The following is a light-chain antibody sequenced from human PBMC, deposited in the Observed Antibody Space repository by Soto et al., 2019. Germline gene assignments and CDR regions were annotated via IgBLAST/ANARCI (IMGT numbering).Light chain of an antibody. CDR1: QSVSSRY. CDR2: GAS. CDR3: QHYNNWPAWT. V-gene: IGKV3D-15*01. Sequence: EIVLTQSPGTLSLSPGERATLSCRASQSVSSRYLAWYQQKPGQAPRLLIYGASTRATGIPARFSGSGSETEFTLTITSLQSEDFAVYYCQHYNNWPAWTFGQGTKVDIK. J-gene: IGKJ1*01.